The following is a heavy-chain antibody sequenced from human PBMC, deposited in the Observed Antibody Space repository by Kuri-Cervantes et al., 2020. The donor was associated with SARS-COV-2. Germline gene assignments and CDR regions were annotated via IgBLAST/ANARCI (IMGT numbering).Heavy chain of an antibody. CDR1: GFTFSDYY. J-gene: IGHJ6*03. CDR3: ARVARYYYYMDV. V-gene: IGHV3-11*04. CDR2: ISSSGSTR. Sequence: GGSLRLSCAASGFTFSDYYMSWIRQAPGKGLECVSYISSSGSTRYYADSVKGRFTIPRDNAKNSLYLQMNSLRAEDTAVYYCARVARYYYYMDVWGKGTTVTVSS.